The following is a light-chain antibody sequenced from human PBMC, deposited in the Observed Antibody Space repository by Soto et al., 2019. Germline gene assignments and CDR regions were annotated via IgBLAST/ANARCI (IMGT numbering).Light chain of an antibody. CDR2: GAS. Sequence: EIVMTQSPATLSVSPGERATLSCRASQSVSSNLAWYQHKPGQAPRLLIYGASTRATGIPGRFSGSGSGTEFTLTISSLQSEDFATYYCQQANSFPLTFGGGTKVEIK. J-gene: IGKJ4*01. V-gene: IGKV3-15*01. CDR1: QSVSSN. CDR3: QQANSFPLT.